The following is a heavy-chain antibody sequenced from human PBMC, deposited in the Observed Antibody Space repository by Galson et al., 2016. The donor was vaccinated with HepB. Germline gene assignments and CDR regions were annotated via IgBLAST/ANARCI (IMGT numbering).Heavy chain of an antibody. CDR1: GFTFSTYA. CDR3: ARLVENWNEAGRFDS. D-gene: IGHD1-1*01. CDR2: ISYDGSHK. J-gene: IGHJ4*02. V-gene: IGHV3-30-3*01. Sequence: SLRLSCAASGFTFSTYAMHWVRQAPGKGLEWVAVISYDGSHKHYRDSVKGRFTISRDNAKNSLYLQMNSLRAEDTAVYYCARLVENWNEAGRFDSWGQGTLVTVSS.